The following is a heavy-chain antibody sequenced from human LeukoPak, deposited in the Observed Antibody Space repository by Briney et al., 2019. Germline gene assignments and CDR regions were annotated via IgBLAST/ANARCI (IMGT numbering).Heavy chain of an antibody. J-gene: IGHJ2*01. CDR3: ARHGGSPSGYFDL. CDR1: GGSISSYY. V-gene: IGHV4-59*08. CDR2: IYYSGST. Sequence: SETLSLTCTVSGGSISSYYWSWIRQPPGKGPEWIGYIYYSGSTNYNPSLKSRVTISVDTSKNQFSLKLSSVTAADTAVYYCARHGGSPSGYFDLWGRGTLVTVSS. D-gene: IGHD1-26*01.